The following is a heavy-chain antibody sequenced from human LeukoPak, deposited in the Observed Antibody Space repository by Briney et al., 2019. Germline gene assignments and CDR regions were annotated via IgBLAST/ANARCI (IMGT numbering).Heavy chain of an antibody. Sequence: ASVKVSCKASVGTFSSYAISWVRQAPGQGLEWMGGIIPIFGTANNAQKFQGRVTITADESTSTAYMELSSLRSEDTAVYYCARQYYDSSGYSLPYFDYWGQGTLVTVSS. CDR3: ARQYYDSSGYSLPYFDY. CDR1: VGTFSSYA. CDR2: IIPIFGTA. J-gene: IGHJ4*02. D-gene: IGHD3-22*01. V-gene: IGHV1-69*13.